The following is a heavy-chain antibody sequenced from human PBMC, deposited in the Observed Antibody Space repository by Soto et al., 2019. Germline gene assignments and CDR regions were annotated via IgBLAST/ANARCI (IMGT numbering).Heavy chain of an antibody. CDR2: INTDSGDT. CDR3: ARGPIGGGAPYYFGF. CDR1: GYTFSAYY. V-gene: IGHV1-2*02. J-gene: IGHJ4*02. D-gene: IGHD3-16*01. Sequence: QVQLVQSGAEVRKPGGSVKVSCKASGYTFSAYYMYWVRQTPRHGLEWMGGINTDSGDTHYAQKFQGRVTMTRDTSIGTAYMELTSLTSDDTAVYYCARGPIGGGAPYYFGFWGRGTLVSVSS.